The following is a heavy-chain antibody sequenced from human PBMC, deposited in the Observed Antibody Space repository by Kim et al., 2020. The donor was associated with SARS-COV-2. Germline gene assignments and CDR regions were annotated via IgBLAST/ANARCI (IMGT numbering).Heavy chain of an antibody. CDR2: IKPDGREK. CDR1: GFPFSTYW. D-gene: IGHD3-10*01. J-gene: IGHJ4*02. Sequence: GGSLRLSCVASGFPFSTYWMNWVRQAPGKGLEWVADIKPDGREKHYVDSVKGRFTSSRDNAKNSLYLQMNNLRVEDTAVYYCMGSGYWGQGALVTVSS. V-gene: IGHV3-7*03. CDR3: MGSGY.